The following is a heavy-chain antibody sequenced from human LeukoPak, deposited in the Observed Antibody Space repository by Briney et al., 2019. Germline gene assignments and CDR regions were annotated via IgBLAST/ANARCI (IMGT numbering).Heavy chain of an antibody. CDR1: GGSISSYY. V-gene: IGHV4-59*01. CDR2: IYYSGST. D-gene: IGHD1-26*01. J-gene: IGHJ4*02. Sequence: SETLSLTCTVSGGSISSYYWSWIRQPPGKGLEWIGYIYYSGSTNYNPSLKSRVTISVDTSKNQFSLKLSSVTAAGTAVYYCARGDGGSYGFDYWGQGTLVTVSS. CDR3: ARGDGGSYGFDY.